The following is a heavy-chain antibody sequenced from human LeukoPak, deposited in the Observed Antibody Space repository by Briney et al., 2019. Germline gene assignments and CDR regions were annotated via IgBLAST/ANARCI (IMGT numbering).Heavy chain of an antibody. CDR3: ARDVNSSGLYYWYFDL. J-gene: IGHJ2*01. CDR1: GGTFSSYA. Sequence: SSVKVSCKASGGTFSSYAISWVRQASGQGLEWMGGIIPIFGTANYAQKFQGRVTITTDESTSTAYMELSSLRSEDTAVYYCARDVNSSGLYYWYFDLWGRGTLVTVSS. V-gene: IGHV1-69*05. CDR2: IIPIFGTA. D-gene: IGHD3-22*01.